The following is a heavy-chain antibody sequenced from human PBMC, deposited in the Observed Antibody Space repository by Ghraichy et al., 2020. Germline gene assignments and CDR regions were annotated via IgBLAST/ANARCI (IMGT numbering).Heavy chain of an antibody. J-gene: IGHJ6*02. CDR3: ARGWWELATGWFYYYGMDV. V-gene: IGHV3-48*02. Sequence: GGYLRLSCAASGFTFSTYGMNWVRQAPGKGLEWVSYISSSNSTIYYADSVKGRFTISRDNAKNSLYLQMNSLRDEDTAVYYCARGWWELATGWFYYYGMDVWGQGTTVTVSS. CDR1: GFTFSTYG. D-gene: IGHD1-26*01. CDR2: ISSSNSTI.